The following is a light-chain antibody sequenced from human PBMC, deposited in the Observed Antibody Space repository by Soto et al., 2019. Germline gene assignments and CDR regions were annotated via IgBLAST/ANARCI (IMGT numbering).Light chain of an antibody. CDR2: GAS. Sequence: EIVMTQSPATLSLSPGERSALSCRASQSVSSYLAWYQQKPGQAPRLLIYGASNRATGIPDRFSGSGSGTDFTLTISRLEPEDFAVYYCQQYGSSGTFGQGTKVDNK. CDR1: QSVSSY. CDR3: QQYGSSGT. J-gene: IGKJ1*01. V-gene: IGKV3-20*01.